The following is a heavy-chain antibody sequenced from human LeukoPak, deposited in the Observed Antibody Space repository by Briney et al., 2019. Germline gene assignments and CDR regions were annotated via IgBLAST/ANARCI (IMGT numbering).Heavy chain of an antibody. V-gene: IGHV4-59*11. J-gene: IGHJ5*02. CDR2: IYYSGST. D-gene: IGHD6-13*01. CDR1: GGSISSHY. CDR3: ARFYSWQLVGFDP. Sequence: SETLSLTCIVSGGSISSHYWSWIRNPQGKGLGGIGYIYYSGSTNYNPSLKSRVTISVDTSKNQFSLKLSSVTAADTAVYYCARFYSWQLVGFDPWGQGTLVTVSS.